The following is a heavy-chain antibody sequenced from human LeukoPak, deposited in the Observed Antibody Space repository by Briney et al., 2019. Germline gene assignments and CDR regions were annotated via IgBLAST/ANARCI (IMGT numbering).Heavy chain of an antibody. CDR3: ATTGYYGSGSYWSY. D-gene: IGHD3-10*01. V-gene: IGHV1-24*01. CDR2: FDPKDGET. J-gene: IGHJ4*02. CDR1: GYTLTELS. Sequence: ASVKVSCKVSGYTLTELSMHWVRQAPGKGLEWMGGFDPKDGETIYAQKFQGRVTMTEDTSTDTAYMELSSLRSEDTAVYYCATTGYYGSGSYWSYWGQGTLVTVSS.